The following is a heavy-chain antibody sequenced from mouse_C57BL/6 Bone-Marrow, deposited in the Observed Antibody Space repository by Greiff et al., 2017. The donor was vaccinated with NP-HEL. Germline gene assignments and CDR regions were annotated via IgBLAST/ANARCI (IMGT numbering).Heavy chain of an antibody. J-gene: IGHJ4*01. V-gene: IGHV2-2*01. CDR3: ARPYDYDGYYAMDY. CDR1: GFSLTSYG. Sequence: VKVVESGPGLVQPSQSLSITCTVSGFSLTSYGVHWVRQSPGKGLEWLGVIWSGGSTDYNAAFISRLSISKDNSKSQVFFKMNSLQADDTAIYYCARPYDYDGYYAMDYWGQGTSVTVSS. D-gene: IGHD2-4*01. CDR2: IWSGGST.